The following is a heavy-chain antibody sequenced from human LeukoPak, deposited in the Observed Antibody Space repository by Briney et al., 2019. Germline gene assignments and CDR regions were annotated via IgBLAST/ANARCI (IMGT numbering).Heavy chain of an antibody. V-gene: IGHV4-34*01. Sequence: SETLSLTCAVYGGSFSGYYWSWIRQPPGKGLEWIGEINHSGSTNCNPSLKSRVTISVDTSKNQFSLKLSSVTAADTAVYYCAGLRLLETRYYYYYGMDVWGQGTTVTVSS. CDR1: GGSFSGYY. CDR2: INHSGST. D-gene: IGHD3-3*01. CDR3: AGLRLLETRYYYYYGMDV. J-gene: IGHJ6*02.